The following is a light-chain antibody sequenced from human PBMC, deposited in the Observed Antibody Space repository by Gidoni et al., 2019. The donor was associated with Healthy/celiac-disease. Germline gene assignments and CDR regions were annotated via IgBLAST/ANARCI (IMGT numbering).Light chain of an antibody. CDR2: AAS. CDR1: QRISSY. V-gene: IGKV1-39*01. CDR3: QQSYSTPRT. Sequence: DSQMTKSPSSLSASVGDRVTITCRASQRISSYLNWYQQKPGKAPKLLIYAASSLQSGVPSRFSGSGSGTDFTLTISSLQPEDFATYYCQQSYSTPRTFGQGTKVEIK. J-gene: IGKJ1*01.